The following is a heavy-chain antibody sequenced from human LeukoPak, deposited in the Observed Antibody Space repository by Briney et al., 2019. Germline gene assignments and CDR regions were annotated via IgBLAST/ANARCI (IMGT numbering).Heavy chain of an antibody. V-gene: IGHV4-59*08. J-gene: IGHJ6*02. CDR1: GGSISSYY. CDR3: ARQYYYGLGDV. D-gene: IGHD3-10*01. Sequence: SETLSLTCTASGGSISSYYWSWIRQPPGKGLEWIGYIYYSGSTNYNPSLKSRVTISVDTSKNQFSLKLSSVTAADTAVYYCARQYYYGLGDVWGQGTTVTVSS. CDR2: IYYSGST.